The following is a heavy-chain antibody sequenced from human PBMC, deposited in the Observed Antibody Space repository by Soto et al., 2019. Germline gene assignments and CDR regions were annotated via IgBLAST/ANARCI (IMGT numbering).Heavy chain of an antibody. CDR3: ARHCSGGSCHALFDY. D-gene: IGHD2-15*01. J-gene: IGHJ4*02. CDR1: GGSFSGYY. Sequence: SETLSLTCAVYGGSFSGYYWSWIRQPPGKGLEWIGEINHSGSTNYNPSLKSRVTISVDTSKNQFSLKLSSVTAADTAVYYCARHCSGGSCHALFDYWGQGTLVTVSS. CDR2: INHSGST. V-gene: IGHV4-34*01.